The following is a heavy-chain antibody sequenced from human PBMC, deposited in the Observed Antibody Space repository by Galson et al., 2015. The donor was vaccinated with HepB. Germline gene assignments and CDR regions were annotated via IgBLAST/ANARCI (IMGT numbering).Heavy chain of an antibody. V-gene: IGHV4-59*01. CDR2: IYYSGST. D-gene: IGHD6-13*01. J-gene: IGHJ6*02. CDR3: AKKKAGPHGMDV. CDR1: GGSISSYY. Sequence: SETLSLTCTVSGGSISSYYWSWIRQPPGKGLEWIGYIYYSGSTNYNPSLKSRVTISVDTSKNQFSLKLSSVTAADTAVYYCAKKKAGPHGMDVWGQGTTVTVSS.